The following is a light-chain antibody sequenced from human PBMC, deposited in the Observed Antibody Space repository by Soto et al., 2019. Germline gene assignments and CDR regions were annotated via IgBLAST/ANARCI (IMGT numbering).Light chain of an antibody. J-gene: IGKJ1*01. CDR2: GAS. CDR1: QSVSTNF. CDR3: QQYGRTSWT. Sequence: EIVLTQSPGTLSLSPGEGATLSCRASQSVSTNFFAWYQQKPGQAPRLLIYGASTRATGIPDRFSGSGSGTDFTLTISRLEPEDFALYYCQQYGRTSWTLGQGTKVEIK. V-gene: IGKV3-20*01.